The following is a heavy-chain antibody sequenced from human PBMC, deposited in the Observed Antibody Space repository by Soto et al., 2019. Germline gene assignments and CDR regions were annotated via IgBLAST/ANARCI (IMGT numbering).Heavy chain of an antibody. V-gene: IGHV3-23*01. Sequence: GGSLLLSCAASVFTFNTYAMTWVRQTPGKGLEWVSFITTRGARTYYADPVRGRFTISTDSSRNTLYLQMNSLRPDDTAVYFCARYRSDGSASFDSWGQGTRVTVSS. CDR2: ITTRGART. D-gene: IGHD3-9*01. J-gene: IGHJ4*02. CDR1: VFTFNTYA. CDR3: ARYRSDGSASFDS.